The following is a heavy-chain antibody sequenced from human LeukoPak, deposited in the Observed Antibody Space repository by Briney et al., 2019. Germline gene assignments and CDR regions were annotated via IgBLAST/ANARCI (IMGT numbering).Heavy chain of an antibody. CDR2: ISYDGSNK. CDR1: GFTFSSYG. J-gene: IGHJ4*02. CDR3: VLIAAAGTAFDY. Sequence: PGRSLRLSCAASGFTFSSYGMHWVRQAPGKGLEWVAVISYDGSNKYYADSVKGRFTISRDNSKNTLYLQMNSLRAEDTAVYYCVLIAAAGTAFDYWGQGTLVTVSS. D-gene: IGHD6-13*01. V-gene: IGHV3-30*03.